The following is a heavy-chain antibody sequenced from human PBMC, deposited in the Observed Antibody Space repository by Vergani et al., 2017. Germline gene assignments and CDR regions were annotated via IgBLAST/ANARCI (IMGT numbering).Heavy chain of an antibody. CDR2: ISKDGTHD. CDR1: GFGFKNFA. J-gene: IGHJ4*02. CDR3: ARDWTDILVSSSGYSHLLYY. D-gene: IGHD3-22*01. Sequence: QVSLVESGGGVVQPGRSLTLTCSASGFGFKNFAMHWVRQAPGKGPEWVATISKDGTHDYYEPSVRGRFAVSRDNFKNTMYLQMDRLTTNDTAVYFCARDWTDILVSSSGYSHLLYYGGQGILVTVSS. V-gene: IGHV3-30*03.